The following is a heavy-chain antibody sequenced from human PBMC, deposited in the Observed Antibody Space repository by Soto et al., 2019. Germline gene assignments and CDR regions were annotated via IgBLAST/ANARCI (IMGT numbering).Heavy chain of an antibody. CDR2: IYHSGST. D-gene: IGHD4-17*01. Sequence: QLQLQESGSGLVKPSQTLSLTCAVSGGSISSGGYSWSWIRQPPGKGLESIRYIYHSGSTYYNPSLKSRVXXXVXXSKDRFSLKLSSVTAADTAVYYCARGMTTVTTFDYWGQGTLVTVSS. J-gene: IGHJ4*02. CDR3: ARGMTTVTTFDY. V-gene: IGHV4-30-2*01. CDR1: GGSISSGGYS.